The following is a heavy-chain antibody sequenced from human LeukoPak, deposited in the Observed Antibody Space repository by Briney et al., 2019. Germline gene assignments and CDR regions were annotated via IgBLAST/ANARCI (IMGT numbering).Heavy chain of an antibody. V-gene: IGHV4-34*01. Sequence: PSETLSLTCAVYGGSFSGYYWSWLRQPPEKGLEWIGEINHSGSTNYNPSLQSRATKSLDTSKNQFSLKLNSVTAADTAVYYCARVYSPLTFRRTPTGGFDYWGQGTLVTVSS. CDR2: INHSGST. CDR3: ARVYSPLTFRRTPTGGFDY. D-gene: IGHD3-16*01. CDR1: GGSFSGYY. J-gene: IGHJ4*02.